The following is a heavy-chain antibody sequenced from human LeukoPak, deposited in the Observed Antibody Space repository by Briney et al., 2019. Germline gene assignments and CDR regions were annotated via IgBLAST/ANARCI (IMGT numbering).Heavy chain of an antibody. D-gene: IGHD2-2*02. CDR1: GGTFSSYT. CDR3: ARVSCSSTSCYTGWFDP. V-gene: IGHV1-69*02. J-gene: IGHJ5*02. Sequence: SVKVSCKASGGTFSSYTISWVRQAPGQGLEWMGRIIPILGIANYAQKFQGRVTITADKSTSTAYMGLSSLRSEDTAVYYCARVSCSSTSCYTGWFDPWGQGTLVTVSS. CDR2: IIPILGIA.